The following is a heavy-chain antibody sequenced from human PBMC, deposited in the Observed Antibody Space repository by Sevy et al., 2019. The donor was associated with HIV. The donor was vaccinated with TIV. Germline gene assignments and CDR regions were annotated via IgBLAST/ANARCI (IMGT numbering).Heavy chain of an antibody. V-gene: IGHV3-23*01. Sequence: GGSLRLSCAASGFTFSSYAMSWVRQAPGKGLEWVSAISGSGGSTYYADSVKGRFTNSKDNSKNTLYLQMNSLRAEDTAVYYCAKDRVDSRLVSDYWGQGTLVTVSS. J-gene: IGHJ4*02. D-gene: IGHD6-19*01. CDR2: ISGSGGST. CDR3: AKDRVDSRLVSDY. CDR1: GFTFSSYA.